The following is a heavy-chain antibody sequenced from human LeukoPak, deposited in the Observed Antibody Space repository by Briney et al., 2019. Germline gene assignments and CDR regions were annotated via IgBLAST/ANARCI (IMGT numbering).Heavy chain of an antibody. CDR2: INHSGST. D-gene: IGHD2-2*01. Sequence: GSLRLSCAASGFTFSSYAMNWVRQPPGKGLEWIGEINHSGSTNYNPSLKSRVTISVDTSKNQFSLKLSSVTAADTAVYYCARGRGVVVVPAANLPTDGWFDPWGQGTLVTVSS. CDR1: GFTFSSYA. CDR3: ARGRGVVVVPAANLPTDGWFDP. J-gene: IGHJ5*02. V-gene: IGHV4-34*01.